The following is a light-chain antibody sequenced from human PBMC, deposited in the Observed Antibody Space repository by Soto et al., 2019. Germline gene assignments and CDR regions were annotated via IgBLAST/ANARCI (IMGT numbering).Light chain of an antibody. CDR2: EGN. V-gene: IGLV2-23*03. Sequence: QSALTQPASVSGSPGKSITISCTATSSDFGIYDLVSWYQQHPGKAPKVIIFEGNKRHSGVSNRFSASTSGNTASLTISGLQAEDEADYHCCSYAGNRTFVFGGGTKLTVL. CDR3: CSYAGNRTFV. J-gene: IGLJ2*01. CDR1: SSDFGIYDL.